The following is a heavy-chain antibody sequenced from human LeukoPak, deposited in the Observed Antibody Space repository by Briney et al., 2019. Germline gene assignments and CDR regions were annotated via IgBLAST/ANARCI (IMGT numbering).Heavy chain of an antibody. Sequence: PGGSLRLSCAASGFTFSSYAMSWVRQAPGKGLEWFSGISGSGGSTYYADSVKGRFTISRDNSKNTLYLQMNSLRAEDTAVYYYAKAFGESLRPFDYRGQGTLVPVSS. D-gene: IGHD3-10*01. J-gene: IGHJ4*02. V-gene: IGHV3-23*01. CDR2: ISGSGGST. CDR1: GFTFSSYA. CDR3: AKAFGESLRPFDY.